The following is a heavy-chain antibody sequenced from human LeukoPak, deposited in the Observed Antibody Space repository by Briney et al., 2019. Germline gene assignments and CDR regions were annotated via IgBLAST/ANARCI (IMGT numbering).Heavy chain of an antibody. CDR3: ARRSDYGDLRYFDL. D-gene: IGHD4-17*01. J-gene: IGHJ2*01. CDR1: GFIVSSNY. V-gene: IGHV3-66*01. Sequence: PGGSLRLSCAASGFIVSSNYMTWVRQAPGKGLEWVSIIYSGGSTYYADSVKGRFTISGDSSKNTQYLQMNSLRAEDTAVYYCARRSDYGDLRYFDLWGRGTLVTVSS. CDR2: IYSGGST.